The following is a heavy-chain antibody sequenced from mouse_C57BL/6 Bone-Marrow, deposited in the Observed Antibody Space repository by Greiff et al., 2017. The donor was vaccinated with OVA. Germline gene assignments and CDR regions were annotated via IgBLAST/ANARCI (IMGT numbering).Heavy chain of an antibody. CDR1: GYTFTSYW. V-gene: IGHV1-55*01. Sequence: QVQLQQSGAELVKPGASVKMSCKASGYTFTSYWITWVKQRPGQGLEWIGDIYPGSGSTNYNEKFKSKATLTVDTSSSTAYMQLSSLTSEDSAVYYCAREGIPFLYYCDYWGQGTTLTVSS. CDR3: AREGIPFLYYCDY. CDR2: IYPGSGST. J-gene: IGHJ2*01.